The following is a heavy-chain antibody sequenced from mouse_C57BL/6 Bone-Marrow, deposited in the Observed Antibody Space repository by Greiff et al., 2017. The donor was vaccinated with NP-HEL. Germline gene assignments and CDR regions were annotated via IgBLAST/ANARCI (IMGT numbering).Heavy chain of an antibody. D-gene: IGHD1-1*01. CDR3: ATFPIYYSGSSPPCAMDY. CDR1: GFNIKDYY. Sequence: EVQLQQSGAELVKPGASVKLSCTASGFNIKDYYMHWVKQRTEQGLEWIGRIDPEDGETKYAPKFQGKATITADKSSNTAYLQLSRLTSEVTAVYYCATFPIYYSGSSPPCAMDYWGQGTSVTVSS. CDR2: IDPEDGET. V-gene: IGHV14-2*01. J-gene: IGHJ4*01.